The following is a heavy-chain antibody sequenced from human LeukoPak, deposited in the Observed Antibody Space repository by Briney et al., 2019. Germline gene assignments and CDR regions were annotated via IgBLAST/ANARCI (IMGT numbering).Heavy chain of an antibody. D-gene: IGHD6-13*01. CDR2: ISSSGSTI. V-gene: IGHV3-11*01. CDR3: AGERPSSSWYDY. Sequence: TGESLRLSCAASGFTFSDYYMSWIRQAPGKGLEWVSYISSSGSTIYYADSVKGRFTISRDNAKNSLYLQMNSLRAEDTAVYYCAGERPSSSWYDYWGQGTLVTVSS. CDR1: GFTFSDYY. J-gene: IGHJ4*02.